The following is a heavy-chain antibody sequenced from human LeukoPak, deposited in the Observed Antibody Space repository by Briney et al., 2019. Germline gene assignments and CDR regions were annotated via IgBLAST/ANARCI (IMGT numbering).Heavy chain of an antibody. Sequence: SETLSLTCTVSGGSISSGSYYWSWIRQPAGKGLEWIGRIYTSGSTNYNPSLKSRVPISVDTSKNQFSLKLSSVTAADTAVYYCARDGGYYDSSGYYGNWFDPWGQGTLVTVSS. CDR1: GGSISSGSYY. D-gene: IGHD3-22*01. V-gene: IGHV4-61*02. CDR2: IYTSGST. J-gene: IGHJ5*02. CDR3: ARDGGYYDSSGYYGNWFDP.